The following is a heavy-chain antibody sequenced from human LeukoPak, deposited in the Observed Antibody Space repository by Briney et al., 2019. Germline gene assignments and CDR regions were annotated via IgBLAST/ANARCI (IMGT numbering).Heavy chain of an antibody. CDR2: VTGSGAST. J-gene: IGHJ4*02. V-gene: IGHV3-23*01. D-gene: IGHD3-22*01. CDR3: AKRSSISSGYFDL. Sequence: PGGSLRLSCTASGFTFNNYAMTWVRQAPGKGLEWVSAVTGSGASTNYADSVKGRFTISRDNSKNTIFLQMNSLRAEDTAIYYCAKRSSISSGYFDLWGRGTLVTVSS. CDR1: GFTFNNYA.